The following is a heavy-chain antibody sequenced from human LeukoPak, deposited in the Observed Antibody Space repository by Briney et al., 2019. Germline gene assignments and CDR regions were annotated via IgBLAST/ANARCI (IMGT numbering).Heavy chain of an antibody. CDR2: IKQDGSEK. CDR1: GFTFSSYW. Sequence: GGSLRLSCAASGFTFSSYWMSWVRQAPGKGLEWVANIKQDGSEKYYVDSVKGRFTISRDNAKNSLYLQMNSLRAEDTAVYYCARDWPDYYDSSGYSYWGQGTLVTVSS. V-gene: IGHV3-7*01. D-gene: IGHD3-22*01. CDR3: ARDWPDYYDSSGYSY. J-gene: IGHJ4*02.